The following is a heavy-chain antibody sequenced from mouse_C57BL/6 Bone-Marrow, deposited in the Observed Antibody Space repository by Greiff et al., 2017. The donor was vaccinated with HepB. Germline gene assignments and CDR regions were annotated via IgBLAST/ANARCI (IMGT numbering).Heavy chain of an antibody. CDR2: IRRKSSNYAT. V-gene: IGHV10-3*01. D-gene: IGHD3-3*01. J-gene: IGHJ2*01. CDR3: VRGDCDIFDY. CDR1: GFTFNTYA. Sequence: EVQLVESGGGLVQPKGSLKLSCAASGFTFNTYAMHWVRQAPGKGLEWVARIRRKSSNYATYYADSVKDRFTISRDDSQSMLYLQMNNLKTEDTAMYYCVRGDCDIFDYWGQGTTLTVSS.